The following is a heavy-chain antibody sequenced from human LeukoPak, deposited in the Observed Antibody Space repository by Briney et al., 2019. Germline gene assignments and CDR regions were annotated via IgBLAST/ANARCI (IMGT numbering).Heavy chain of an antibody. CDR2: IYYSGST. Sequence: SETLSLTCTVSGGSISSHYWSWIRQPPGKGLEWIGYIYYSGSTNYNPSLKSRVTISVDTSKNQFSLKLSSVTAADTAVYYCARYGLGSRNFDYWGQGTLVTVSS. J-gene: IGHJ4*02. CDR1: GGSISSHY. V-gene: IGHV4-59*11. D-gene: IGHD3-10*01. CDR3: ARYGLGSRNFDY.